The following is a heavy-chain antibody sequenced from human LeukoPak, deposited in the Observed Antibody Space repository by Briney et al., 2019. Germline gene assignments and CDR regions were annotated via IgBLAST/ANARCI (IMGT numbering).Heavy chain of an antibody. CDR2: IVVGSGNT. J-gene: IGHJ4*02. D-gene: IGHD2-21*02. CDR3: AAGQPSYCGGDCYR. V-gene: IGHV1-58*01. CDR1: GFTFTSSA. Sequence: ASVKVSCKASGFTFTSSAVQWVRQARGQRLEWIGWIVVGSGNTNYAQKFQERVTITRDMSTSTAYMELSSLSSEDTAVYYCAAGQPSYCGGDCYRWGQGTLVTVSS.